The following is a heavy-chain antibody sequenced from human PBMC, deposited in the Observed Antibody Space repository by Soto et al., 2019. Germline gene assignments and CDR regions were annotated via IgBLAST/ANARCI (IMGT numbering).Heavy chain of an antibody. CDR2: INLDGSEK. D-gene: IGHD5-18*01. CDR3: ARDGSTSWYSYDYHGMDV. V-gene: IGHV3-7*05. Sequence: EVQLVESGGGLVQPGGSLRLSCAASGFTFRIYWLSWVRQVPGKGLEWVANINLDGSEKNYVDSVKGRFTISRDNARNSLYLQTSSLRAEDTALYYCARDGSTSWYSYDYHGMDVWGQGTRVTLSS. CDR1: GFTFRIYW. J-gene: IGHJ6*02.